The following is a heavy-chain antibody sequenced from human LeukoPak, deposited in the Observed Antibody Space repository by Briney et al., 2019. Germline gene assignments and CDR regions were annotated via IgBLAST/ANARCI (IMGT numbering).Heavy chain of an antibody. CDR1: GYTFTSYY. Sequence: ASVKVSCKASGYTFTSYYMHWVRQAPGQGLEWMGIINPSGGSTSYAQKLQGRVTMTRDTSTSTVYMELSSLRSEDTAVYYCARDMGLDIVLMVYAIAYWGQGTLVTVSS. CDR3: ARDMGLDIVLMVYAIAY. CDR2: INPSGGST. D-gene: IGHD2-8*01. V-gene: IGHV1-46*01. J-gene: IGHJ4*02.